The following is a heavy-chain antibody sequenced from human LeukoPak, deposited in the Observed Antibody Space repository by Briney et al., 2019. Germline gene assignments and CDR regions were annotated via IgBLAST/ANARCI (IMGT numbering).Heavy chain of an antibody. CDR2: ISGSGGTT. CDR3: ARAVVAAAGQYDY. D-gene: IGHD6-13*01. J-gene: IGHJ4*02. V-gene: IGHV3-23*01. Sequence: GGSLRLSCAASRFTFSSYGMSWVRQAPGKGLEWVSGISGSGGTTYYADSVKGRFTISRDNAKNTLYLQMNSLRAEDTAVYYCARAVVAAAGQYDYWGQGTLVTVSS. CDR1: RFTFSSYG.